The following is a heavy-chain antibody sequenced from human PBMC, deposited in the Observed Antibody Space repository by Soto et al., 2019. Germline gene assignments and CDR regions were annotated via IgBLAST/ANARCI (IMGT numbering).Heavy chain of an antibody. J-gene: IGHJ4*02. CDR1: GFTFSTYW. Sequence: GGSLRLSCAASGFTFSTYWMSWVRQAPGKGLEWVANIRQDGSQKYYVDSVKGRFTISRDNAKNSLYLQMNSLRADDTAVYYCARGGYCSSTSCSLFDYWGQGTLVTVSS. V-gene: IGHV3-7*01. D-gene: IGHD2-2*03. CDR2: IRQDGSQK. CDR3: ARGGYCSSTSCSLFDY.